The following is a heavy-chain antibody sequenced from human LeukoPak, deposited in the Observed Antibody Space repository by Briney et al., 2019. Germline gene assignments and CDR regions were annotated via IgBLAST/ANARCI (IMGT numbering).Heavy chain of an antibody. CDR2: ISSSGSTI. J-gene: IGHJ4*02. CDR1: GFTFSSYA. V-gene: IGHV3-48*04. Sequence: PGGSLRLSCAASGFTFSSYAMSWVRQAPGKGLEWVSYISSSGSTIYYADSVKGRFTISRDNAKNSLYLQMNSLRAEDTAVYYCARGRSGWSSDFDYWGQGTLVTVSS. D-gene: IGHD6-19*01. CDR3: ARGRSGWSSDFDY.